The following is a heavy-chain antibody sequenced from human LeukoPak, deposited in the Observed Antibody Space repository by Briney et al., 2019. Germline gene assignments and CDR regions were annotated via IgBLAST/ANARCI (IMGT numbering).Heavy chain of an antibody. D-gene: IGHD3/OR15-3a*01. J-gene: IGHJ5*02. CDR1: GYTFTSYD. Sequence: ASVKVSCKASGYTFTSYDINRVRQATGQGLEWLGWMNPNSGNTGYAQKFQGRVTITRNTSITTAYMELSSLTSEDTAVYYCARGRDWLRWFDPWGQGTLVTVSS. CDR3: ARGRDWLRWFDP. V-gene: IGHV1-8*03. CDR2: MNPNSGNT.